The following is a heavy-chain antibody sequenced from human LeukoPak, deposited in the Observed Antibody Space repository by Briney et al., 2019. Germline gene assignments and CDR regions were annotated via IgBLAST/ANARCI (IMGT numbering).Heavy chain of an antibody. V-gene: IGHV3-30*02. CDR1: GFTFSSYG. D-gene: IGHD6-13*01. Sequence: SCMASGFTFSSYGMHWVRQAPGKGLEWVAFIRYDGSNKYYADSVKGRFTISRDNSKNTLYLQMNSLRAEDTAVYYCAKVVPGIAAAGMEAWGQGTLVTVSS. CDR3: AKVVPGIAAAGMEA. CDR2: IRYDGSNK. J-gene: IGHJ4*02.